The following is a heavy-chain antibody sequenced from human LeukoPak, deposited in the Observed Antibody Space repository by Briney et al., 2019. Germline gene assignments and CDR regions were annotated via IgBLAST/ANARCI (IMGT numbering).Heavy chain of an antibody. V-gene: IGHV3-48*02. CDR1: GFTFSSYS. Sequence: GGSLRLSCAASGFTFSSYSMNWVRQAPGKGLEWVSYISSSSSTIYYADSVKGRFTISRDNAKNSLYLQMNSLRDEDTAVYYCARDGSGYDFWSGYSPYYYYGMDVWGQGTTVTVSS. CDR2: ISSSSSTI. D-gene: IGHD3-3*01. J-gene: IGHJ6*02. CDR3: ARDGSGYDFWSGYSPYYYYGMDV.